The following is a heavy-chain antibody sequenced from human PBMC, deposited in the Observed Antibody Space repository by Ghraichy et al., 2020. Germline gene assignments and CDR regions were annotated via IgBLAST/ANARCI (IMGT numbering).Heavy chain of an antibody. J-gene: IGHJ4*02. Sequence: LSLTCAASGFTFDDYTMHWVRQAPGKGLEWVSLISWDGDTTYYADSVQGRFTISRDNSKNSLYLQMNSLRSEDTAFYYCAKGRSVGVVIITHWGQGTLVTVSS. CDR3: AKGRSVGVVIITH. V-gene: IGHV3-43*01. CDR1: GFTFDDYT. CDR2: ISWDGDTT. D-gene: IGHD3-3*01.